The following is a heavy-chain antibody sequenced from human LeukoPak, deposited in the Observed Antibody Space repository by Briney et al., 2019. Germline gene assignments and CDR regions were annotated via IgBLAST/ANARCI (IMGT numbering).Heavy chain of an antibody. V-gene: IGHV3-53*01. Sequence: PGGSLRLSCAASGFTVSSNYMSWVRQAPGKGLEWVSVIYSGGSTYYADSVKGRFTISRDNSKNTLYLQINSLRAEDTAVYYRARLVLGTIDYWGQGTLVTVSS. J-gene: IGHJ4*02. D-gene: IGHD5/OR15-5a*01. CDR3: ARLVLGTIDY. CDR2: IYSGGST. CDR1: GFTVSSNY.